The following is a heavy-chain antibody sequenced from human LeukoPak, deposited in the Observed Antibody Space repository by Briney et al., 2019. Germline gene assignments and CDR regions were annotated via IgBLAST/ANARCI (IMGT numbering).Heavy chain of an antibody. CDR3: ARSLIVVVPAGILDV. J-gene: IGHJ6*04. CDR2: ISSSSSYI. V-gene: IGHV3-21*01. D-gene: IGHD2-2*01. Sequence: GSLRLSCAASGFTFSSYSMNWVRQAPGKGLEWVSSISSSSSYIYYADSVKGRFTISRDNAKNSLYLQMNSLRAEDTAVYYCARSLIVVVPAGILDVWGKGTTVTVSS. CDR1: GFTFSSYS.